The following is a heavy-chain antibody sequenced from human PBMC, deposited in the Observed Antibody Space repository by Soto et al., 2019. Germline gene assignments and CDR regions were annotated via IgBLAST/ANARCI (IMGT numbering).Heavy chain of an antibody. CDR2: ISYDGSNK. CDR3: ARADSGEYSSSWYYFDY. V-gene: IGHV3-30*04. J-gene: IGHJ4*02. D-gene: IGHD6-13*01. Sequence: GGSLRLSCAASGFTFSSYAMHWVRQAPGKGLEWVAVISYDGSNKYYADSVKGRFTTSRDNSKNTLYLQMNSLRAEDTAVYYCARADSGEYSSSWYYFDYWGQGTLVTVSS. CDR1: GFTFSSYA.